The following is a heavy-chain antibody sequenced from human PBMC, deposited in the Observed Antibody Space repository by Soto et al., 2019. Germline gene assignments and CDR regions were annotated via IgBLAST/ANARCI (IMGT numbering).Heavy chain of an antibody. D-gene: IGHD1-26*01. V-gene: IGHV4-39*01. J-gene: IGHJ5*02. CDR3: ATQEVGGSYVYTFDP. CDR2: IYYSGST. Sequence: QLHLRESGPGLVKPSETLSLTCTVSGGSITSSSYYWGWIRQPPGKGLEWIGSIYYSGSTYYNPSLRRRATIPVAPSNNQSSLTLSSVTAADTAVYYCATQEVGGSYVYTFDPWGQGTLVTVSS. CDR1: GGSITSSSYY.